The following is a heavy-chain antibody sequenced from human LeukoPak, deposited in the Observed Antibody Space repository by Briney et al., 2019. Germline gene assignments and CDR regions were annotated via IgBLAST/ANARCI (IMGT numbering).Heavy chain of an antibody. CDR3: AKDAYDYDSRCPDY. Sequence: GRSLRLSCAASGFTFSSFGMHWVRQAPGKGLEWVAVISYAGSNIFYADSVKGRFTISRDNSKKTVYLQMNSLRAEDTAVYYCAKDAYDYDSRCPDYWGQGTLVTVSS. V-gene: IGHV3-30*18. CDR1: GFTFSSFG. D-gene: IGHD3-22*01. CDR2: ISYAGSNI. J-gene: IGHJ4*02.